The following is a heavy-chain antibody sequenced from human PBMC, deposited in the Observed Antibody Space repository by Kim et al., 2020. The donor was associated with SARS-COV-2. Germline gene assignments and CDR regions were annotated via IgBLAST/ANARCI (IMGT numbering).Heavy chain of an antibody. CDR1: GYVFSNYA. D-gene: IGHD1-1*01. V-gene: IGHV1-3*04. J-gene: IGHJ4*02. CDR2: IRIGTGST. CDR3: ATAERTDAEVDC. Sequence: ASVKGSCKASGYVFSNYAVQWVRQAPGQGLEWIGWIRIGTGSTRYSQRLQGRVTITRDTSASTAYMELSSRRSEDLAVYLWATAERTDAEVDCWGQGTLV.